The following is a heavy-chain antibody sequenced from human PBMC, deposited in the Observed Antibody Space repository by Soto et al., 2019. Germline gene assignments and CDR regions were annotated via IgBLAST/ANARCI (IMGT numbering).Heavy chain of an antibody. CDR3: ARFRITMVRGVIGDAFDI. V-gene: IGHV4-30-4*01. Sequence: PSETLSLTCTVSGGSISSGDYYWSWIRQPPGKGLEWIGYIYYSGSTYYNPSLKSRVTISVDTSKNQFSLKLSSVTAADTAVYYCARFRITMVRGVIGDAFDIWGEGRMVTVS. D-gene: IGHD3-10*01. J-gene: IGHJ3*02. CDR1: GGSISSGDYY. CDR2: IYYSGST.